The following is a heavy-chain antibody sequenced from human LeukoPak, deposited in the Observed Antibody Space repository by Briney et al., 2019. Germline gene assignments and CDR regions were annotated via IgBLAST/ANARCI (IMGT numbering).Heavy chain of an antibody. V-gene: IGHV3-21*01. Sequence: GGSLRLSCAASGFTFSTYNMNWVRQAPGKGLEWVSSITSSSSYIYYADSVKGRFTISRDNAKNSLYLQMNSLRAEDTAVYYCARGHETYYYDSSAYYWGQGTLVTVSS. CDR2: ITSSSSYI. CDR3: ARGHETYYYDSSAYY. J-gene: IGHJ4*02. CDR1: GFTFSTYN. D-gene: IGHD3-22*01.